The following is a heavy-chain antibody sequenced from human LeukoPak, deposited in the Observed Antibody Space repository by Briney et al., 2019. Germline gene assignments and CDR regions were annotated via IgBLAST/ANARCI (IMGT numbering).Heavy chain of an antibody. J-gene: IGHJ4*02. V-gene: IGHV3-11*01. Sequence: GGSLRLSCAASGFTFSDYYMSWIRQAPGKGLEWVSYISSSGSTIYYADSVKGRFTISRDNSKGTLYLEMNSLRAEDTAVYFCAREGPGIPSRSTTFDYWGQGTLVTVSS. CDR1: GFTFSDYY. D-gene: IGHD3-16*02. CDR2: ISSSGSTI. CDR3: AREGPGIPSRSTTFDY.